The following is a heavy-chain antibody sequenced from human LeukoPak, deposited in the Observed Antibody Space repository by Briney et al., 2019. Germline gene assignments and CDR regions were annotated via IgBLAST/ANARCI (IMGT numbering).Heavy chain of an antibody. Sequence: PGGSLRLSCAASGLTFRSYPMHWVRQAPGKGLDWVAVISFDGGNKYYADSVQGRFSVSRDNSKNTLYLQMNSLRAEETAVYFCAKGNNYYTMDVWGQGTTVTVSS. CDR1: GLTFRSYP. J-gene: IGHJ6*02. CDR3: AKGNNYYTMDV. V-gene: IGHV3-30-3*01. CDR2: ISFDGGNK. D-gene: IGHD2/OR15-2a*01.